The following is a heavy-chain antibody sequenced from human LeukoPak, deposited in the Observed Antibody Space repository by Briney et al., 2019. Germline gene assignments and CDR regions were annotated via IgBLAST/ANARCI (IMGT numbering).Heavy chain of an antibody. Sequence: PGGSLRLSCAASGFTFSAFAMDWVRQAPGKGLEWVSAISGSGGSTYYADSVKGRFTISRDNSKNTLYLQMNSLRAEDTAVYYCAKDREVVTPSLVDYWGQGTLVTVSS. CDR3: AKDREVVTPSLVDY. J-gene: IGHJ4*02. CDR2: ISGSGGST. V-gene: IGHV3-23*01. D-gene: IGHD4-23*01. CDR1: GFTFSAFA.